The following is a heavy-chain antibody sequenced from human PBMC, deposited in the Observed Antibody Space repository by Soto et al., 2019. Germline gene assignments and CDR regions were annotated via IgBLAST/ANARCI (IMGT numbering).Heavy chain of an antibody. CDR3: AKDGGLCSGGSCYPDYFDY. V-gene: IGHV3-23*01. CDR2: ISGSGGST. J-gene: IGHJ4*02. Sequence: EVQLLESGGGLVQPGESLRLSCAASGFTFSSYAMSWVRQAPGKGLEWVSAISGSGGSTYYADSVKGRFTISRDNSKNTLYLQMNSLRTEDTVVYYCAKDGGLCSGGSCYPDYFDYWGRGTLVTVSS. CDR1: GFTFSSYA. D-gene: IGHD2-15*01.